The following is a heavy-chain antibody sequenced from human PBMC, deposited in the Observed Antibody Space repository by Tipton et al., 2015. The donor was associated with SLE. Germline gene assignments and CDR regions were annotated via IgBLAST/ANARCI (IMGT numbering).Heavy chain of an antibody. Sequence: SLRLSCAASGFTFSNYAMSWVRQAPGKGLEWVSAITGSGDRTYYIDSVKGRFTISRDNSKNSLYLQMIGLRAEDTAVYYCARSPVDYWDGYSAWGQGTLVAVSS. J-gene: IGHJ4*02. V-gene: IGHV3-23*01. D-gene: IGHD3-3*01. CDR2: ITGSGDRT. CDR1: GFTFSNYA. CDR3: ARSPVDYWDGYSA.